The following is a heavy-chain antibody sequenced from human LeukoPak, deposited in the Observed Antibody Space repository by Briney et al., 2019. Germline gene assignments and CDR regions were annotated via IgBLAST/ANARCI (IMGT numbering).Heavy chain of an antibody. CDR3: ARDLRGLPFEY. V-gene: IGHV3-21*01. J-gene: IGHJ4*02. Sequence: GGSLRLSCTASGFTFSSYSMNWVRQAPGKGLEWVSSISSTSTYIYYADSVKGRFTISRHNAKNSLYLQMNSLRAEDTAVFYCARDLRGLPFEYWGQGTLVTVSS. CDR2: ISSTSTYI. CDR1: GFTFSSYS. D-gene: IGHD3/OR15-3a*01.